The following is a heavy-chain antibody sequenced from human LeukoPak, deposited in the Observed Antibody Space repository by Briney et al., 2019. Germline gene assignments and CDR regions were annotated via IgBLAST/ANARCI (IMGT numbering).Heavy chain of an antibody. Sequence: PGGSLKLSCAASGFTFSSYGMHWVRQAPGKGLEWVAVISYDGSNKYYADSVKGRFTISRDNSKNTLYLQMNSLRAEDTAVYHCAKDPKEMATKELGYWGQGTLVTVSS. CDR2: ISYDGSNK. D-gene: IGHD5-24*01. CDR1: GFTFSSYG. CDR3: AKDPKEMATKELGY. J-gene: IGHJ4*02. V-gene: IGHV3-30*18.